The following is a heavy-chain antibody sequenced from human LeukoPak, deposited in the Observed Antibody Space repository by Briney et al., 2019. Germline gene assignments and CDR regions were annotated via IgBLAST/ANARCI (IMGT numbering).Heavy chain of an antibody. J-gene: IGHJ4*02. CDR3: ARGVWGSSKGIDY. V-gene: IGHV4-34*01. D-gene: IGHD3-16*01. CDR2: ITYRGSP. Sequence: SETLSLTCGASDGSLDIYYWMFVRQPPGKGLQWIGEITYRGSPYYHPSLENRVAISIDASQRHVSLRLNSVTAADTAVYYCARGVWGSSKGIDYWGQGTLVTVSS. CDR1: DGSLDIYY.